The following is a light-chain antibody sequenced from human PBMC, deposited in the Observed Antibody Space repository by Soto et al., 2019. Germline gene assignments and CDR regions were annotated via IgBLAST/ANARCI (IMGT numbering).Light chain of an antibody. CDR1: QSLCST. V-gene: IGKV3-15*01. Sequence: IVLTQSPGILSLSPGERATLSCRAIQSLCSTCLAWYQQKPGQSPRLLVYDASTRATAIPARFSGSGSGTEFTLTINTLQPEDFAVYYCQQYYQWPSYTFGQGAKVHIK. J-gene: IGKJ2*01. CDR2: DAS. CDR3: QQYYQWPSYT.